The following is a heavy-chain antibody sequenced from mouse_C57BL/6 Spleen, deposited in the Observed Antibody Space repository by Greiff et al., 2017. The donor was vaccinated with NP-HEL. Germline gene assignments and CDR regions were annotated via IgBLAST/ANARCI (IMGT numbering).Heavy chain of an antibody. V-gene: IGHV1-15*01. CDR3: TSYYYGSSYGGYFDY. D-gene: IGHD1-1*01. CDR2: IDPETGGT. Sequence: VQLQQSGAELVRPGASVTLSCKASGYTFTDYEMHWVKQTPVHGLEWIGAIDPETGGTAYNQKFKGKAILTADKSSSTAYMELRSLTSEDSAVYYCTSYYYGSSYGGYFDYWGQGTTLTVSS. CDR1: GYTFTDYE. J-gene: IGHJ2*01.